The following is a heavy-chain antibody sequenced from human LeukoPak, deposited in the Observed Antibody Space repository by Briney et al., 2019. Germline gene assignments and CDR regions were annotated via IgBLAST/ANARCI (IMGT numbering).Heavy chain of an antibody. D-gene: IGHD6-19*01. J-gene: IGHJ4*02. CDR2: INPDGTTT. CDR1: GFHFSSYW. CDR3: ARVSIGWYSFDY. V-gene: IGHV3-74*01. Sequence: GGSPRIFLGTSGFHFSSYWVQLVRQASGEGLVWVSRINPDGTTTSYADSVKGRFTISRDNAKDTVYLQMNSLRAEDTAVYYCARVSIGWYSFDYWGQGTLVTVSS.